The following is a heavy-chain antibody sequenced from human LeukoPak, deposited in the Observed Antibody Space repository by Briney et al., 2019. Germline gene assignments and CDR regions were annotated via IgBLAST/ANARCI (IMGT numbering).Heavy chain of an antibody. CDR2: ISSSGRTI. CDR3: ARVELAPYYYYMDV. V-gene: IGHV3-48*03. D-gene: IGHD1-7*01. J-gene: IGHJ6*03. Sequence: GGSLRLSCAVSGFSISSYEMSWVRQAPGKGVEWVSYISSSGRTIYYADSVKGRFTISRDNAKNSLYLRMNSLRAEDTAVYYCARVELAPYYYYMDVWGKGTTVTVSS. CDR1: GFSISSYE.